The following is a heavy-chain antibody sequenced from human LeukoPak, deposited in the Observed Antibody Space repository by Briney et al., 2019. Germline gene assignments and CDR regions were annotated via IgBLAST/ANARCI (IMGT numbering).Heavy chain of an antibody. CDR2: IKQDGSEK. J-gene: IGHJ4*02. D-gene: IGHD6-19*01. Sequence: GGSLRLSCAASGFTFSSYWMSWVRQAPGKGLEWVANIKQDGSEKYYVDSVKGRFTISRDNAKNSLYLQMNSLRAEDTAVYYCARALLAYSSGQLDYWGQGTLVTVSS. CDR1: GFTFSSYW. V-gene: IGHV3-7*01. CDR3: ARALLAYSSGQLDY.